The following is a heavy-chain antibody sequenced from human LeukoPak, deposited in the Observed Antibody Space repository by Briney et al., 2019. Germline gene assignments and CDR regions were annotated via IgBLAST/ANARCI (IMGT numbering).Heavy chain of an antibody. Sequence: PGGSLRLSCSASGFTFSSYWMRWVRHVPGKGLVWVSRATRDASRTSQADSVKGRFTISRDNAKNTLYLQMNSLRAEDTAVYYCARYQTFVGGIDCWGQGTLVTVSS. D-gene: IGHD2-21*01. V-gene: IGHV3-74*01. CDR1: GFTFSSYW. J-gene: IGHJ4*02. CDR3: ARYQTFVGGIDC. CDR2: ATRDASRT.